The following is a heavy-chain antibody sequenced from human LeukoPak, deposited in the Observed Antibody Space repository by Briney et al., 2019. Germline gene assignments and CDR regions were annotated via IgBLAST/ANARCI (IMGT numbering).Heavy chain of an antibody. D-gene: IGHD6-19*01. J-gene: IGHJ5*02. CDR3: ASVRGYSSGWYASGFDP. Sequence: SSETLSLTCTVSGGSISSGGYYWSWIRQPPGKGLEWIGYIYHSGSTYYNPSLKSRVTISLDTSKKQFSLKLSSVTAADTAVYYCASVRGYSSGWYASGFDPWGQGTLVTVSS. CDR2: IYHSGST. V-gene: IGHV4-30-2*01. CDR1: GGSISSGGYY.